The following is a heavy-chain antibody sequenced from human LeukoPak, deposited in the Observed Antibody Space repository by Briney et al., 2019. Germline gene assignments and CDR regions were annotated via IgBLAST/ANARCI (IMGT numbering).Heavy chain of an antibody. CDR3: ARGILGYYYFDL. J-gene: IGHJ2*01. V-gene: IGHV4-34*01. D-gene: IGHD2/OR15-2a*01. Sequence: SETLSLTCAVSGGSFSGFYWSWIRQPPGKGLEWIGEMHHSGATSYKPSLRSRVTISRGTSKNQFSLNLNSVTAADTAVYYCARGILGYYYFDLWGRGTQVTVSS. CDR2: MHHSGAT. CDR1: GGSFSGFY.